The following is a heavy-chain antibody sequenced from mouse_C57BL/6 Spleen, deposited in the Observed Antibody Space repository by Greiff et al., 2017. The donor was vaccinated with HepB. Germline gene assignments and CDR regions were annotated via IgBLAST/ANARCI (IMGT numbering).Heavy chain of an antibody. V-gene: IGHV1-9*01. J-gene: IGHJ4*01. Sequence: VKLMESGAELMKPGASVKLSCKATGYTFTGYWIEWVKQRPGHGLEWIGEILPGSGSTNYNEKFKGKATFTADTSSNTAYMQLSSLTTEDSAIYYCARGRGIYYGNYGAMDYWGQGTSVTVSS. CDR1: GYTFTGYW. CDR3: ARGRGIYYGNYGAMDY. CDR2: ILPGSGST. D-gene: IGHD2-1*01.